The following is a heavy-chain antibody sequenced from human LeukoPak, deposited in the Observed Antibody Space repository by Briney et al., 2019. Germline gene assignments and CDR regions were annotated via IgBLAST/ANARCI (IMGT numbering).Heavy chain of an antibody. CDR3: ARGRYSSSPGGY. D-gene: IGHD6-6*01. CDR2: INPNSGGT. V-gene: IGHV1-2*06. J-gene: IGHJ4*02. Sequence: ASVRVSCTASGYTFTGYYMHWVRQAPGQGLEWMGRINPNSGGTNYAQKFQGRVTMTRDTSISTAYMELSRLRSDDTAVYYCARGRYSSSPGGYWGQGTLVTVSS. CDR1: GYTFTGYY.